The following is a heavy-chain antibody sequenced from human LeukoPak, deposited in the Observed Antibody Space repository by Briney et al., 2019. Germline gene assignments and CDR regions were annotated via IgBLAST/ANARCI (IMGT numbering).Heavy chain of an antibody. CDR1: GFHFSNYW. Sequence: GESLKISCEGSGFHFSNYWIAWVRQMPGKGLEWMGIIYPSDSDTIYSPSFQGQVTISADESINTAFLQWSSLKASDTAMYYCARHRPGYSGGPYYFDFWGQGTLVTVSS. D-gene: IGHD6-19*01. V-gene: IGHV5-51*01. J-gene: IGHJ4*02. CDR3: ARHRPGYSGGPYYFDF. CDR2: IYPSDSDT.